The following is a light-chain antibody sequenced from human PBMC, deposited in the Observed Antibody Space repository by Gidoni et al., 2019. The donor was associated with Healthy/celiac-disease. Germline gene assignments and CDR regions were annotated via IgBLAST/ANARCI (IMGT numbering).Light chain of an antibody. V-gene: IGKV1-33*01. J-gene: IGKJ4*01. Sequence: DIPMTQCPSSLSASVGDRVTITCQASQDISNYLNWYQQKPGKAPKLLIYDASNLETGVPSRFSGSGSGTDFTFTISSLQPEDIATYYCQQYDNLPLTFGGGTKVEIK. CDR1: QDISNY. CDR3: QQYDNLPLT. CDR2: DAS.